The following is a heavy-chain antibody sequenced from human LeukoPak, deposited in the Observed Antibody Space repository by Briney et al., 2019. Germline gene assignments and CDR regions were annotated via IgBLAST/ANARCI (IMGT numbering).Heavy chain of an antibody. D-gene: IGHD1-26*01. CDR3: ARGGNGESYYTY. J-gene: IGHJ4*02. Sequence: GGSLRLSCAASGFTFSNYAMSWVRQAPGKGLEWVSKISGSGGTTNYADSVKGRFTISRDNSKNTLYLQMNSLRAEDTAVYYCARGGNGESYYTYWGQGTLVTVSS. CDR2: ISGSGGTT. CDR1: GFTFSNYA. V-gene: IGHV3-23*01.